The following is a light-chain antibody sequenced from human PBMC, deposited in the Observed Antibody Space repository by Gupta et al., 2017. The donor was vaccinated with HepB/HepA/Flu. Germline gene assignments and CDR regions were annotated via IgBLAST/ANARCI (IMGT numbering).Light chain of an antibody. CDR3: RQRDTYPLT. CDR1: QGISTY. V-gene: IGKV1-9*01. J-gene: IGKJ4*01. CDR2: GAS. Sequence: DRQLRLAPSFLSVSIGNRVTITCRASQGISTYFAWYQQKPGKAPKVLIYGASTFQSGVPSRISGSGSGAEYVITIISRLPADFASYYCRQRDTYPLTFGGGTRVEIK.